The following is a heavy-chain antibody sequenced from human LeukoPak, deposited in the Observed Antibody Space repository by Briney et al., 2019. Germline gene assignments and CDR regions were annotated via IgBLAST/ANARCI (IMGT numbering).Heavy chain of an antibody. CDR2: ICSGGNT. J-gene: IGHJ4*02. CDR1: GLTVSSNC. Sequence: GGSLRLSCAVSGLTVSSNCISWVRQAPGKGLEWVSVICSGGNTYYADSVKGRFTISRDNSKNTLYLQMNSLRAEDTAVYYCARGRVSFDYWGQGTLVTVSS. CDR3: ARGRVSFDY. V-gene: IGHV3-53*01. D-gene: IGHD5/OR15-5a*01.